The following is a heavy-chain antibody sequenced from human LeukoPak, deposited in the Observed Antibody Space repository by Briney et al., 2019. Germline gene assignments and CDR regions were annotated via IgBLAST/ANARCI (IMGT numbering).Heavy chain of an antibody. V-gene: IGHV3-7*05. CDR2: IKQDGSEK. D-gene: IGHD1/OR15-1a*01. Sequence: PGGSLRLSCAASGFTFSNYWMSWVRQAPGKGLEWVANIKQDGSEKYYVDSVKGRFAISRDNAKNSLYLQMNSLGVEDTAVYYCARDGTKPVYWGQGTLVTVSS. J-gene: IGHJ4*02. CDR1: GFTFSNYW. CDR3: ARDGTKPVY.